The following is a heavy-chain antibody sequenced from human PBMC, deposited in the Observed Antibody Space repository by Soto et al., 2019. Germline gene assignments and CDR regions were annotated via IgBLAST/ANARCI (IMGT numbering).Heavy chain of an antibody. J-gene: IGHJ4*02. D-gene: IGHD2-2*01. Sequence: PGGSLRLSCAVSGFSFSSYTMHWVCQAPGKGLEWLAIISYDYSNKYYADSMKSRVTITRDNSKNTLYLQMNSLRAEDTAVYYSESGRSSLSRFDYWGQGTLVTVSS. V-gene: IGHV3-30-3*01. CDR2: ISYDYSNK. CDR1: GFSFSSYT. CDR3: ESGRSSLSRFDY.